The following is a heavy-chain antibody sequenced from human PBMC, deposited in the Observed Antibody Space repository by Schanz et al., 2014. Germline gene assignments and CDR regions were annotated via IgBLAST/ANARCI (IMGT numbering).Heavy chain of an antibody. Sequence: EVQLVESGGGLVQPGGSLRLSCTASGFTFSSYAMSWVRQAPGKGLEWVSSISSGGNPYYANSVKGRFGISRDNSENTLYLQMSSLRVEDTAVYYCAKSLESCPGGRCSRGYFDYWGQGTLVTVSS. D-gene: IGHD2-8*02. CDR1: GFTFSSYA. CDR2: ISSGGNP. V-gene: IGHV3-23*04. J-gene: IGHJ4*02. CDR3: AKSLESCPGGRCSRGYFDY.